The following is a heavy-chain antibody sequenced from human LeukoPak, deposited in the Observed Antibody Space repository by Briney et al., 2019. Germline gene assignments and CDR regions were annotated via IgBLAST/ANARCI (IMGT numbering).Heavy chain of an antibody. J-gene: IGHJ4*02. D-gene: IGHD6-19*01. Sequence: TGGSLRLSCAASGFTFSKYWMLWVRQAPGMGLKGVSRINTDGTVTTYVDSVKGRFTVSRDNADNTMFLQMNSVRDEDTAVYYCATKQWLAPPPDSWGQGTPVTVSS. V-gene: IGHV3-74*01. CDR2: INTDGTVT. CDR3: ATKQWLAPPPDS. CDR1: GFTFSKYW.